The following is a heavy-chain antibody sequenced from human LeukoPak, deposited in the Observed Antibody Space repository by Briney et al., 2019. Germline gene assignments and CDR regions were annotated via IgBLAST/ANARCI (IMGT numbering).Heavy chain of an antibody. CDR1: GFTFSSYA. Sequence: PGGSLSLSFAASGFTFSSYALGWFRQPPGKGREGVSALSNSGGNTYYADSVKGRFTISRDNSKNTLYLQMNSLRAEDTAVYYCAKDYSSGWYWGSFDYWGQGTLVTVSS. CDR2: LSNSGGNT. D-gene: IGHD6-19*01. V-gene: IGHV3-23*01. J-gene: IGHJ4*02. CDR3: AKDYSSGWYWGSFDY.